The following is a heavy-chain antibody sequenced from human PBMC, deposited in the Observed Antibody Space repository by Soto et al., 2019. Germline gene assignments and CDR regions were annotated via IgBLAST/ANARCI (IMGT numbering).Heavy chain of an antibody. D-gene: IGHD5-12*01. V-gene: IGHV3-7*01. J-gene: IGHJ4*02. CDR2: IKQDGSEK. Sequence: GGSLRLSCAASGFTFSSYWMSWVRQAPGKGREWVANIKQDGSEKYYVDSVKGRFTISRDNAKNSLYLQMNSLRAEDTAVYYCVRVSRRDGYRFGGPGTLVTVSS. CDR1: GFTFSSYW. CDR3: VRVSRRDGYRF.